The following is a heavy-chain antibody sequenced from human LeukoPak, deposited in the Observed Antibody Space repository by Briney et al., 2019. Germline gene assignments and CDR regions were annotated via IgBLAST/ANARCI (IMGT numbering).Heavy chain of an antibody. Sequence: GGSLRLSCTASGFTFSSYAMTWVRQAPGKGLEWVSSMSSGSRYLYYADSVRGRFTISRDNAKNSLDLVMNSLRAEDTAIYYCARDRPTGASRVFVVQWGQGTLVTVSS. V-gene: IGHV3-21*01. J-gene: IGHJ4*02. CDR2: MSSGSRYL. CDR1: GFTFSSYA. D-gene: IGHD3-3*01. CDR3: ARDRPTGASRVFVVQ.